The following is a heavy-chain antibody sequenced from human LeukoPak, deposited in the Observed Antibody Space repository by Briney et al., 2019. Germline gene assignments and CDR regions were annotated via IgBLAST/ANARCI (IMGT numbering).Heavy chain of an antibody. Sequence: GGSLRLSCAASGFTFSSYSINWVRQAPGKGLEWVSFISSGSTTIFYADSVKGRFTISRDNAKNSLHLQLNSLRAEDTAVYYCAGEDGYNLFDYWGQGTLVTVSS. D-gene: IGHD5-24*01. CDR1: GFTFSSYS. J-gene: IGHJ4*02. CDR3: AGEDGYNLFDY. CDR2: ISSGSTTI. V-gene: IGHV3-48*04.